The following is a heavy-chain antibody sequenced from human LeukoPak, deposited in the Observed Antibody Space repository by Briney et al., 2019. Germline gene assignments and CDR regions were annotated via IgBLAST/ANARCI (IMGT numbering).Heavy chain of an antibody. J-gene: IGHJ5*02. CDR2: ISGSGDSA. CDR1: GFIFSRYA. D-gene: IGHD2-21*01. Sequence: GGSLRLSCAAFGFIFSRYAMSWIRQAPGKGLEWVSGISGSGDSAYYAQSVRGRFILSRDKSPNTLFLQMNSLTADDTAVYYCAKEFLRWGFDPWGQGTLVTVSS. V-gene: IGHV3-23*01. CDR3: AKEFLRWGFDP.